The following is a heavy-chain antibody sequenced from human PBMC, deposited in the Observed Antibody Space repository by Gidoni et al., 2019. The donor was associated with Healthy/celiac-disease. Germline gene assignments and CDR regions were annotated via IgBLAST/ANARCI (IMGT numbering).Heavy chain of an antibody. CDR2: IYYSGSP. CDR3: ARANGGSGWYYFEY. D-gene: IGHD6-19*01. J-gene: IGHJ4*02. Sequence: QLQLQESGPGLVKPSATLSLTCTVSGGSISSSSYYWGWIRQPPGKGLEWIGSIYYSGSPYYNQSLKSRVTISVDTSKNQFSLKLSSVTDADTAVYYCARANGGSGWYYFEYWGQGTLVTVSS. V-gene: IGHV4-39*07. CDR1: GGSISSSSYY.